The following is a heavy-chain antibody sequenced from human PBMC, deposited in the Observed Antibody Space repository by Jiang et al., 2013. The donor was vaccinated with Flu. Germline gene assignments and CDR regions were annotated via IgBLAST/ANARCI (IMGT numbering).Heavy chain of an antibody. V-gene: IGHV3-21*01. CDR3: ARQVVVGTKYFQH. J-gene: IGHJ1*01. CDR1: GFIFSSDS. Sequence: VQLVESGGGLVKPGGSLRLSCAASGFIFSSDSMNWVRQAPGKGLEWVSAISSSSSHIYYADSVKGRFTISRDNAKNSLYLQMNSLRAEDTAVYYCARQVVVGTKYFQHWGQGTLVTVSS. CDR2: ISSSSSHI. D-gene: IGHD2-21*01.